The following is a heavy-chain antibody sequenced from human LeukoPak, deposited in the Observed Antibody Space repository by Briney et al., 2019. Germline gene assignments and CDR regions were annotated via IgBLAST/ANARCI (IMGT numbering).Heavy chain of an antibody. CDR1: GFTFSSYA. D-gene: IGHD2-15*01. CDR3: AKGGGGSYYGHVDY. J-gene: IGHJ4*02. CDR2: ISGSGGST. V-gene: IGHV3-23*01. Sequence: GGSLRLSCAASGFTFSSYAMTWVRQAPGKGLEWVSAISGSGGSTYYADSVKGRFTISRDNSKNTLYLQMNSLRAEDTAVYYCAKGGGGSYYGHVDYWGQGTLVTVSS.